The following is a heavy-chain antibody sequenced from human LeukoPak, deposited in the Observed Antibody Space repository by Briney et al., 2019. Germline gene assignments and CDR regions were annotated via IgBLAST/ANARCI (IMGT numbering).Heavy chain of an antibody. D-gene: IGHD6-13*01. CDR2: IWRDGSNE. V-gene: IGHV3-33*01. CDR3: ARDRERAADLGY. CDR1: GLTFSSYG. Sequence: TGGSLRLSCAASGLTFSSYGMHWVRQAPGKGLELVAIIWRDGSNEYYADSVKGRFTISRDNSKNTLYLQMDSLRAEDTAVYYCARDRERAADLGYWGQGTLVTVSS. J-gene: IGHJ4*02.